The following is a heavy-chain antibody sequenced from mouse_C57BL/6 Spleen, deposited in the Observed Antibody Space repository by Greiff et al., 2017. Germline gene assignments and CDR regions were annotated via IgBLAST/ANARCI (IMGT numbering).Heavy chain of an antibody. CDR2: IDPSDSYT. CDR3: ARSGGYDRSFDY. D-gene: IGHD2-2*01. V-gene: IGHV1-69*01. Sequence: QVQLQQPGAELVMPGASVKLSCKASGYTFTSYWMHWVKQRPGQGLEWIGEIDPSDSYTNYNQKFKGKSTLTVDKSSSTAYMQLSSLTSEDSAVYYCARSGGYDRSFDYWGQGTTLTGSS. CDR1: GYTFTSYW. J-gene: IGHJ2*01.